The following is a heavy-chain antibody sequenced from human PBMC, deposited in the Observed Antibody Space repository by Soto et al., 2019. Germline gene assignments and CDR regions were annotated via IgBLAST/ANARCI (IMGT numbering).Heavy chain of an antibody. J-gene: IGHJ3*02. CDR3: AREAYDFWSGYFYFVYQTNPVPAFEI. CDR2: ISYDGSNK. Sequence: GGSLRLSCAAARFTFSSYGMHWVRQAPGKGLEWVAVISYDGSNKYYADSVKGRFTISRDNSKNTLYLQMNSLRAEDTAVYYCAREAYDFWSGYFYFVYQTNPVPAFEIWCQAIMVTDS. V-gene: IGHV3-30*03. CDR1: RFTFSSYG. D-gene: IGHD3-3*01.